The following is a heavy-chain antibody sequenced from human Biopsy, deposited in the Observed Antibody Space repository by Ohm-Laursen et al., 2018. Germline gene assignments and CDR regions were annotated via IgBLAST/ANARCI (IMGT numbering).Heavy chain of an antibody. CDR3: VRSNYHYYGFDV. V-gene: IGHV4-59*01. CDR2: TYYSGSI. CDR1: GGSISRDY. J-gene: IGHJ6*02. Sequence: SETLSLTCTVSGGSISRDYWAWIRQPPGKGLQWIGYTYYSGSINYNPSLNSRVTIAVDTSKNQFSLRLTSVTAADTAVYYCVRSNYHYYGFDVWGQGTTVTVSS.